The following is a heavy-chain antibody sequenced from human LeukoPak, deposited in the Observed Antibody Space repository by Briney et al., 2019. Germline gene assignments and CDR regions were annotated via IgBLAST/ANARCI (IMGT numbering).Heavy chain of an antibody. D-gene: IGHD6-19*01. Sequence: QSGGSLRLSCAASGFTFSSYSVNWVRQAPGKGLEWVSYISSSSNTIYYADSVKGRFTISRDNAKNSLYLQMNSLRAEDTAVYYCAKDIFPRGYNSGWYDYWGQGTLVTVSS. J-gene: IGHJ4*02. CDR1: GFTFSSYS. CDR3: AKDIFPRGYNSGWYDY. V-gene: IGHV3-48*01. CDR2: ISSSSNTI.